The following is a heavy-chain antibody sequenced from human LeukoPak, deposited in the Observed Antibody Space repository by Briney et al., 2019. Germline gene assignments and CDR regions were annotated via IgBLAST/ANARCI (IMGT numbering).Heavy chain of an antibody. CDR3: ARLWGAIVGATSREGKP. D-gene: IGHD1-26*01. CDR2: ISYDGSNK. CDR1: GFTFSSYA. Sequence: PGRSLRLSCAASGFTFSSYAMHWVRQAPGKGLEWVAVISYDGSNKYYADSVKGRFTISRDNSKNTLYLQMNSLRAEGTAVYYCARLWGAIVGATSREGKPWGQGTLVTVSS. J-gene: IGHJ5*02. V-gene: IGHV3-30-3*01.